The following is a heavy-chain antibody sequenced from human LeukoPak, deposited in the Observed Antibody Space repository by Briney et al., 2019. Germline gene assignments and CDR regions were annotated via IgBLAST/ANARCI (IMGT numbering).Heavy chain of an antibody. CDR3: VTYYFDSSGPKKNY. J-gene: IGHJ4*02. D-gene: IGHD3-22*01. CDR2: INHSGST. V-gene: IGHV4-34*01. CDR1: GGSFSGYY. Sequence: SETLSLTCAVYGGSFSGYYWSWIRQPPGKGLEWIGEINHSGSTNYNPSLKSRVTISVDTSKKQFSLKLSSVTAADTAVYYCVTYYFDSSGPKKNYWGQGTLVTVSS.